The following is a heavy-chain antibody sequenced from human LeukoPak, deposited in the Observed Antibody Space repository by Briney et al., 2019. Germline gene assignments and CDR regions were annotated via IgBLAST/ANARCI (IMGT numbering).Heavy chain of an antibody. Sequence: PSETLSLTCTVSGGSISSSSYYWGWIRQPPGKGLEWIGSIYYSGSTYYNPSLKSRVTISVDTSKNQFSLKLSSVTAADTAVYYCALTFYYDSSGYYYLYWGQGTLVTVSS. CDR3: ALTFYYDSSGYYYLY. CDR1: GGSISSSSYY. J-gene: IGHJ4*02. D-gene: IGHD3-22*01. V-gene: IGHV4-39*01. CDR2: IYYSGST.